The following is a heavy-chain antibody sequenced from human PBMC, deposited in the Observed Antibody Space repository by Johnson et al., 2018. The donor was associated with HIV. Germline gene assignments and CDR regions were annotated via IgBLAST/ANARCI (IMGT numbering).Heavy chain of an antibody. V-gene: IGHV3-30*04. CDR3: ARGRASWELYDAFEI. D-gene: IGHD1-26*01. J-gene: IGHJ3*02. Sequence: RSLRLSCAASGFTFSSYAMHWVRQAPGKGLEWVAVISYDGSNEYYADSVKGRFTISRDNSKNTLYLQMSSLRAGDTAVYYCARGRASWELYDAFEIWGQRTMVIVSS. CDR1: GFTFSSYA. CDR2: ISYDGSNE.